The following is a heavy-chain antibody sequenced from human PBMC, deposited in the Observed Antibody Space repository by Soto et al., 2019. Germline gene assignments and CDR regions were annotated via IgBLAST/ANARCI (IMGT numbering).Heavy chain of an antibody. Sequence: SETLSLTCTVSGGSISSSSYYWGWIRQPPGKGLEWFGNVYYGGSTYYNPSLKSRVTISVDTSKNQFSLKLSSVTAADTAVYYCARLARGSGSYPHYYYYYYMDVWGKGTTVTVSS. CDR1: GGSISSSSYY. CDR3: ARLARGSGSYPHYYYYYYMDV. CDR2: VYYGGST. D-gene: IGHD3-10*01. J-gene: IGHJ6*03. V-gene: IGHV4-39*01.